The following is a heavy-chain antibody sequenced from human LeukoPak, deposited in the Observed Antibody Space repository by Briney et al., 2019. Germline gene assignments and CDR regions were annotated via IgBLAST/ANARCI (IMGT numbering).Heavy chain of an antibody. CDR3: ATDPFTIFGVVKDY. Sequence: ASVKVSCKVSGYTLTELSMHWVRQAPGKGLEWMEGFDPEDGETIYAQKFQGRVTMTEDTSTDTAYMELSSLRSEDTAVYYCATDPFTIFGVVKDYWGQGTLVTVSS. J-gene: IGHJ4*02. CDR1: GYTLTELS. CDR2: FDPEDGET. V-gene: IGHV1-24*01. D-gene: IGHD3-3*01.